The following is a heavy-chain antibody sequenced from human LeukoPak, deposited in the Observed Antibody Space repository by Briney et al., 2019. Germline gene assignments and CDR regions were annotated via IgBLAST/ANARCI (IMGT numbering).Heavy chain of an antibody. J-gene: IGHJ3*02. CDR3: ARGGSTSSYAFDI. Sequence: SETLSLTCAVSGGSISSSNWWSWVRQPPGKGLEWIGEIYHSGSTNYNPSLKSRVTISVDKSKNQFSLKLSSVTAEDTAVYYCARGGSTSSYAFDIWGQGTMVTVSS. D-gene: IGHD2-2*01. CDR2: IYHSGST. V-gene: IGHV4-4*02. CDR1: GGSISSSNW.